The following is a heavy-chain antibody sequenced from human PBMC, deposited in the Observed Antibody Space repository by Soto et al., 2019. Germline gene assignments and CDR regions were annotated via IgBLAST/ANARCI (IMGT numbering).Heavy chain of an antibody. D-gene: IGHD6-13*01. J-gene: IGHJ6*02. CDR1: GVSISSGDYY. Sequence: SETLSLTCTVSGVSISSGDYYWSWIRQPPGKGLEWIGYIYYSGSTYYNPSLKSRVTISVDTSKSQFSLKLSSVTAADTAVYYCARLRAAGLSQIIAAAGSRYYYYYGMDVWGQGTTVTVSS. CDR2: IYYSGST. V-gene: IGHV4-30-4*01. CDR3: ARLRAAGLSQIIAAAGSRYYYYYGMDV.